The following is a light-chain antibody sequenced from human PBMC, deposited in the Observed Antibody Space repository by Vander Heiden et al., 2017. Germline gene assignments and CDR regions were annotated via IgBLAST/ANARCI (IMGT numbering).Light chain of an antibody. V-gene: IGLV2-8*01. CDR3: SSYAGSNNLV. J-gene: IGLJ3*02. CDR2: EVT. CDR1: SSDVGAYDY. Sequence: QSALTPPPSASGSPGQSVTISCTGTSSDVGAYDYVTWYQQHPGKAPKLMIYEVTQRPSGVPDRFSGSKSGNTASLTVSGLQAEDEADYFCSSYAGSNNLVFGGGTKLTVV.